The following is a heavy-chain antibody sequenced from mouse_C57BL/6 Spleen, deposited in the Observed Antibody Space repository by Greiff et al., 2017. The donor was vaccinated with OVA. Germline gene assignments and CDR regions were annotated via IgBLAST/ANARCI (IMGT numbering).Heavy chain of an antibody. CDR2: INPKYGTT. J-gene: IGHJ1*03. Sequence: EVKLQESGPELVKPGASVKISCKASGYSFTDYNMNWVTQSNGKSLEWIGVINPKYGTTSYNQKFKGKATLTVDQSSSTDYMQLKSLTSEHSAVYSSERGALRGRNWYFDVWGTGTTVTVSA. CDR3: ERGALRGRNWYFDV. CDR1: GYSFTDYN. V-gene: IGHV1-39*01.